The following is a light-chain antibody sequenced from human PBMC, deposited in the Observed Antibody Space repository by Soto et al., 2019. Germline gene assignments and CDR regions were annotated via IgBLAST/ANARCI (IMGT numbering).Light chain of an antibody. CDR1: RSDVGGYNY. CDR2: DVT. Sequence: QSALTQPASVSGSPGQSITISCTGTRSDVGGYNYVSWYQQHPGKAPKLTIYDVTNRPSGVSNRFSGSKSGNTASLTISGLQAEDEADYYCASYASTTTLGLFGT. J-gene: IGLJ1*01. V-gene: IGLV2-14*01. CDR3: ASYASTTTLGL.